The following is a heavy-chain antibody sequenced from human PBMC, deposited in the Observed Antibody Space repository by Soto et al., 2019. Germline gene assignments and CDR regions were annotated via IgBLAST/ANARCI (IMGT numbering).Heavy chain of an antibody. V-gene: IGHV3-13*01. CDR2: IGTLSDA. CDR3: ARGRSFSYDSTPPPRFDP. D-gene: IGHD3-22*01. Sequence: QPGGSLRLSCAASGFIFSTFDIHWVRQAPGKGLEWVSGIGTLSDAVYAASVQGRFTISRQNDKNSVYLQMNSLRAGDTAVYYCARGRSFSYDSTPPPRFDPRGQGTLVTVS. CDR1: GFIFSTFD. J-gene: IGHJ5*02.